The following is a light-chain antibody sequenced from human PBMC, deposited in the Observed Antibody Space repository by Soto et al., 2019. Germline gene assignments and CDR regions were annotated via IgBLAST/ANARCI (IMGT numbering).Light chain of an antibody. J-gene: IGLJ1*01. CDR2: EVS. Sequence: QSVLTQPASVSGSPGQSITISCTGTSSDVGGHNYVSWYQQHPGKAPKLMIYEVSNRPSGVSNRFSGSKSGNTASLTISGLQAEDEADYYCSSYRSSSTLYVFGTGTRSPS. CDR1: SSDVGGHNY. V-gene: IGLV2-14*01. CDR3: SSYRSSSTLYV.